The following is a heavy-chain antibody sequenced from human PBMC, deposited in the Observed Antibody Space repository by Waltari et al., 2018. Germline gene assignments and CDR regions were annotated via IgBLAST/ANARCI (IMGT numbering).Heavy chain of an antibody. D-gene: IGHD4-4*01. CDR3: ARGLRHGERQYFFEH. J-gene: IGHJ4*02. CDR1: GFTFGVYW. CDR2: VKHDGSEK. V-gene: IGHV3-7*04. Sequence: EVRLVESGGGVVQPGGSPRLSCAASGFTFGVYWMTWIRQAPGKGLEGADHVKHDGSEKHYVDSSKGRFTISRDDAKNSLFLQMNSLRVEDTAVYYCARGLRHGERQYFFEHWGQGALVTVSS.